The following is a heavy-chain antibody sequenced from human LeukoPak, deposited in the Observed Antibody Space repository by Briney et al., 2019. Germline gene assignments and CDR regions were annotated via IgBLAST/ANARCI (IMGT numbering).Heavy chain of an antibody. D-gene: IGHD3-16*01. CDR3: AKDMHDYVWGSYDY. CDR2: ISWNSGSI. CDR1: GFTFYDYA. Sequence: GRSLRLSCAASGFTFYDYAMHWVRQAPGKGLEWVSGISWNSGSIGYADSVKGRFTISRDNAKNSLYLQMNSLRAEDTALYYCAKDMHDYVWGSYDYWGQGTLVTVSS. V-gene: IGHV3-9*01. J-gene: IGHJ4*02.